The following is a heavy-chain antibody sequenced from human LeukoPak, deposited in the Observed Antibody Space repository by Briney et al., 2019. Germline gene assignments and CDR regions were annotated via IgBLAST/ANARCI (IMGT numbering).Heavy chain of an antibody. J-gene: IGHJ3*02. Sequence: PSETLSLTCAVFGGSVSGYSLSWIRQPPRKGREGIGEINHSGSTNYNPSLKSRVPISADTAKNQFSLKLSSVTVADTAVYYCARISALLWPTGRGFDIWGQGTMVSVSS. CDR1: GGSVSGYS. CDR3: ARISALLWPTGRGFDI. V-gene: IGHV4-34*01. D-gene: IGHD3-10*01. CDR2: INHSGST.